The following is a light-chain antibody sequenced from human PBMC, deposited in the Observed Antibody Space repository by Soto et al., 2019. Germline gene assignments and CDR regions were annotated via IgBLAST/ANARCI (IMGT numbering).Light chain of an antibody. CDR1: NSNIGAGYD. V-gene: IGLV1-40*01. CDR3: QSYDSKMSGSVV. Sequence: QSVLTQPPSVSGAPGQRVTISCTGSNSNIGAGYDVHWYQQFPGTAPKLLMYGNSNRPSGVPDRFSGSKSDTSASLAITGLQAEDEADYYCQSYDSKMSGSVVFGGGTQLTVL. J-gene: IGLJ2*01. CDR2: GNS.